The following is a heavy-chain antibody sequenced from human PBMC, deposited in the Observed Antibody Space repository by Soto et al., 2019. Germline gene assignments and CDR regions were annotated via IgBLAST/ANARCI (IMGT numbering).Heavy chain of an antibody. CDR2: ISNDGSDK. Sequence: QVQLVESGGGVVQPGMSLRLSCAASGVTFNNYGMHWVRQAPGKGLEWVATISNDGSDKYYADSVKGRLTISRDNSKNTVYLQMNSLRAEETAVYYCAKDQGIAASHGIDWGQGTMVTVSS. J-gene: IGHJ3*01. CDR1: GVTFNNYG. V-gene: IGHV3-30*18. CDR3: AKDQGIAASHGID. D-gene: IGHD6-13*01.